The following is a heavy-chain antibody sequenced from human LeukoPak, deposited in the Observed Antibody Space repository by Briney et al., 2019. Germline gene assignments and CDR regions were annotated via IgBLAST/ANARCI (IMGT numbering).Heavy chain of an antibody. J-gene: IGHJ4*02. D-gene: IGHD5-24*01. CDR1: GCSLNSGTYY. CDR3: ARGGRWLEFNY. V-gene: IGHV4-61*01. CDR2: ISYNVST. Sequence: SVTLSLTCTDSGCSLNSGTYYWSRIRPPPAKGLEWIGYISYNVSTNYNPSPTRRVPISVDTSKIQFALKLSSVTAADTAVYYCARGGRWLEFNYWGQGTLVTVSS.